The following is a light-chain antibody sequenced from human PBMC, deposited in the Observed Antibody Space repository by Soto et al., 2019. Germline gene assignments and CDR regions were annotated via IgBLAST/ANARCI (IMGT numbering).Light chain of an antibody. V-gene: IGKV1-27*01. CDR1: QGISNY. CDR2: AAS. Sequence: DIQMTQSPSSLSTSVGDRVTITCRASQGISNYLAWYQQKPGKVPKLLIYAASTLQSGVPSRFSGSGSGTDCTLTIISLQPEDVATYYCKKYNSAPWTFGQGTKVEIK. CDR3: KKYNSAPWT. J-gene: IGKJ1*01.